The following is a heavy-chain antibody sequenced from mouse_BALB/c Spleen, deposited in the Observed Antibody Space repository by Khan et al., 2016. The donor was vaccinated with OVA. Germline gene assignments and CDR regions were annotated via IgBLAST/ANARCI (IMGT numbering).Heavy chain of an antibody. D-gene: IGHD2-4*01. CDR2: IDPANGNT. V-gene: IGHV14-1*02. CDR3: TRRDYEAMDY. Sequence: EVELVESGAELVRPGALVKLSCKASGFNITDYYIHWVKQRPEQGLEWIGWIDPANGNTIYDPKFQGKASITADTSSNTAYLQLSSLTSEDTAVYYCTRRDYEAMDYWGQGTSVTVSS. J-gene: IGHJ4*01. CDR1: GFNITDYY.